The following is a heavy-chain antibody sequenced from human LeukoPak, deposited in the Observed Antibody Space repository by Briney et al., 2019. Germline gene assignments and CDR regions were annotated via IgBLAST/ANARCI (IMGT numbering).Heavy chain of an antibody. Sequence: GASVKVSCKASGYTFTGYYMHWVRQAPGQGLEWMGWINPNSGGTNCAQKFQGRVTMTRDTSISTAYMELSRLRSDDTAVYYCARGSYYDSSGYLRIDYWGQGTLVTVSS. CDR3: ARGSYYDSSGYLRIDY. D-gene: IGHD3-22*01. CDR2: INPNSGGT. J-gene: IGHJ4*02. CDR1: GYTFTGYY. V-gene: IGHV1-2*02.